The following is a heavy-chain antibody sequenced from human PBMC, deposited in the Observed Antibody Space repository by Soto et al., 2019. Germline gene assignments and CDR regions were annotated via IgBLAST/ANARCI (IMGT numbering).Heavy chain of an antibody. J-gene: IGHJ6*02. V-gene: IGHV3-23*01. D-gene: IGHD1-26*01. CDR2: ISGSSGST. Sequence: GGSLRLSCAASGFTFSSYAMSWVRQAPGKGLEWVSVISGSSGSTFYADSVKGRSTISRDNSKNTLYLQMNSLRAEDTAVYYCAKGNIVGATFYYYYGMDVWGQGTTVTVSS. CDR1: GFTFSSYA. CDR3: AKGNIVGATFYYYYGMDV.